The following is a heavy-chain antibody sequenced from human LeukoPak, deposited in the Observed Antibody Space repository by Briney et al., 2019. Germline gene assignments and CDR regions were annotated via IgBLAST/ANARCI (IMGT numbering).Heavy chain of an antibody. J-gene: IGHJ4*02. CDR3: ARVSGDILTGYYFDY. D-gene: IGHD3-9*01. CDR1: GYSISSGYY. CDR2: IYHSGST. V-gene: IGHV4-38-2*02. Sequence: TSETLSLTCTVSGYSISSGYYWCWIRQPPGKGLEWIGSIYHSGSTYYNPSLKSRVTISVNTSKNQFSLKLSSVTAADTAVYYCARVSGDILTGYYFDYWGQGTLVTVSS.